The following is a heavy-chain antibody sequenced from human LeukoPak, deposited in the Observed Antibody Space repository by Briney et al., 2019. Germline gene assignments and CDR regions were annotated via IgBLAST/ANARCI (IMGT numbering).Heavy chain of an antibody. CDR2: IIPILGIA. CDR1: GGTSSSYA. Sequence: SVKVSCKASGGTSSSYAISWVRQAPGQGLEWMGRIIPILGIANYAQKFQGRVTITADKSTSTAYMELSSLRSEDTAVYYCARDVDYDFWSGYSNNWFDPWGQGTLVTVSS. CDR3: ARDVDYDFWSGYSNNWFDP. V-gene: IGHV1-69*04. J-gene: IGHJ5*02. D-gene: IGHD3-3*01.